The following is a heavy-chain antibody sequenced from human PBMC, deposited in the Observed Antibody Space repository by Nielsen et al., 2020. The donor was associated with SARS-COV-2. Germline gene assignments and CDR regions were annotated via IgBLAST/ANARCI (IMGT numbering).Heavy chain of an antibody. V-gene: IGHV3-9*01. Sequence: SLKISCAASGFTFDDYAMHWVRQAPGKGLEWVSGISWNSGSIGYADSVKGRFTISRDNAKNSLYLQMNSLRAEDTAVYYCARNEGTVTNPYYYGMDVWGQGTTVTVSS. J-gene: IGHJ6*02. D-gene: IGHD4-17*01. CDR2: ISWNSGSI. CDR3: ARNEGTVTNPYYYGMDV. CDR1: GFTFDDYA.